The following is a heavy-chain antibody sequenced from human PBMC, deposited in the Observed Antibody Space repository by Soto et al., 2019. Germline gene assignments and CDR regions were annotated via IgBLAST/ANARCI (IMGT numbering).Heavy chain of an antibody. CDR3: ARGLWSGYYSNWFDP. V-gene: IGHV6-1*01. D-gene: IGHD3-3*01. J-gene: IGHJ5*02. CDR1: GDSVSSNGAA. CDR2: TYYRSKWYN. Sequence: PSQTLSLTCAISGDSVSSNGAAWNWIRQSPSRGLEWLGRTYYRSKWYNNYAVSVNSRITINPDTSKNQFSLHLNSVTPEDTAVYYYARGLWSGYYSNWFDPWGQGTLVTVSS.